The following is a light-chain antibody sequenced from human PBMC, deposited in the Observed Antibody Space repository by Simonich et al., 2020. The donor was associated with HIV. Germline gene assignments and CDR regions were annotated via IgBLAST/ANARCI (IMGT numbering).Light chain of an antibody. CDR2: DVR. V-gene: IGLV2-14*01. CDR3: SSYRISSTVV. J-gene: IGLJ2*01. Sequence: QSALTQPASVSGSPGQSITISCTGTSSDVVGYNYFSWYQPHPGKAPKLMIYDVRNRPSGVSNRFSGSKAGNTASLTISGLQAEDEADYYCSSYRISSTVVFGGGTKLTVL. CDR1: SSDVVGYNY.